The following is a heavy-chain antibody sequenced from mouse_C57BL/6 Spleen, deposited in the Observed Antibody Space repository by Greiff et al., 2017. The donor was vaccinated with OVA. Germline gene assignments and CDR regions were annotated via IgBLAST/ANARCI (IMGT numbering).Heavy chain of an antibody. Sequence: EVQRVESEGGLVQPGSSMKLSCTASGFTFSDYYMAWVRQVPETGLEWVANINYDGSSTYYLDSLKSRFIISRDNAKNILYLQMSSLKSEDTATYYCARDQRDYGAMDYWGQGTSVTVSS. D-gene: IGHD2-4*01. CDR2: INYDGSST. V-gene: IGHV5-16*01. J-gene: IGHJ4*01. CDR3: ARDQRDYGAMDY. CDR1: GFTFSDYY.